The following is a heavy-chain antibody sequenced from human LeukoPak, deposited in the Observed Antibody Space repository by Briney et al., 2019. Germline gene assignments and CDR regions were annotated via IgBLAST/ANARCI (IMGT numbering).Heavy chain of an antibody. J-gene: IGHJ4*02. CDR2: ISAYNGNT. Sequence: GASVKVPCKASGYTFTSYGISWVRQAPGQGLEWMGWISAYNGNTNYAQKLQGRVTMTTDTSTSTAYMELRSLRSDDTAVYYCARDQGGYNWNYVFYYWGQGTLVTVSS. V-gene: IGHV1-18*01. CDR1: GYTFTSYG. CDR3: ARDQGGYNWNYVFYY. D-gene: IGHD1-7*01.